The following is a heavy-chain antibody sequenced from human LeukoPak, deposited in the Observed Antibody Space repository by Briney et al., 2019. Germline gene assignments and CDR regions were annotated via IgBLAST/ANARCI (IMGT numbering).Heavy chain of an antibody. Sequence: SETLSLTCTVSGGSISSSSYYWGWIRQPPGKGLEWIGSIYYSGSTYYNPSLKSRVTTSVDTSKNQFSLKLSSVTAADTAVYYCATQPRYDFWSGYYTGSYYYYYMDVWGKGTTVTVSS. CDR3: ATQPRYDFWSGYYTGSYYYYYMDV. V-gene: IGHV4-39*01. D-gene: IGHD3-3*01. J-gene: IGHJ6*03. CDR1: GGSISSSSYY. CDR2: IYYSGST.